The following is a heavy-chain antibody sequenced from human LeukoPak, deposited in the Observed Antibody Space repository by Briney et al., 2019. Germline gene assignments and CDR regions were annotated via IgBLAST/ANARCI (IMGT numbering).Heavy chain of an antibody. V-gene: IGHV3-30*18. Sequence: GGSLRLSCAPSGFTFSRHGMHWVRQAPGKGLEWVAIISNDGSRKYYAHSVEGRFTISRDNSKNTLYLQMDSLRAEDTAVYYCAKDVAARMPYYYGMDVWGQGTTVTVSS. J-gene: IGHJ6*02. CDR2: ISNDGSRK. CDR1: GFTFSRHG. CDR3: AKDVAARMPYYYGMDV. D-gene: IGHD6-6*01.